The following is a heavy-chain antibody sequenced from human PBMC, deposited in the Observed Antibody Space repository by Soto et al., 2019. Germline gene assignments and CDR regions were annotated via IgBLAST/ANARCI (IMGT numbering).Heavy chain of an antibody. CDR1: GGPISSGDYY. CDR3: ARGMTTVTTIDY. D-gene: IGHD4-4*01. V-gene: IGHV4-30-2*01. J-gene: IGHJ4*02. CDR2: IYHSGST. Sequence: SETLSLTCTVSGGPISSGDYYWSWIRQPPGKGLEWIGYIYHSGSTYYNPSLKSRVTISVDRSKNQFSLKLSSVTAADTAVYYCARGMTTVTTIDYWGQGTLVTAPQ.